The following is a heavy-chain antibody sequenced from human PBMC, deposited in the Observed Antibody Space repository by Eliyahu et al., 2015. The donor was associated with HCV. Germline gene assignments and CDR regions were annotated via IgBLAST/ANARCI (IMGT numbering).Heavy chain of an antibody. D-gene: IGHD6-19*01. CDR2: IHYSGST. CDR3: ASGGGGIAVAGTGGWFDP. CDR1: GGSIXPYS. Sequence: QVQLQESGPGLVKPSETLSLTCTXSGGSIXPYSWSWIRQPPGKGLEWIGYIHYSGSTNHNPSLKSRVTISVDTSKNQFSLKLTSVTAADTAVYYCASGGGGIAVAGTGGWFDPWGQGTLVTVSS. J-gene: IGHJ5*02. V-gene: IGHV4-59*01.